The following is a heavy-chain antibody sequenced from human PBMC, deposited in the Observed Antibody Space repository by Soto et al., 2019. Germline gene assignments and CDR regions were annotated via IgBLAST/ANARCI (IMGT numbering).Heavy chain of an antibody. V-gene: IGHV3-7*03. J-gene: IGHJ5*02. D-gene: IGHD6-6*01. CDR3: ARESVGSSTS. CDR2: IKQDGSEK. CDR1: GFTFSSYW. Sequence: VSLRLSCAASGFTFSSYWMSWVRQAPAKGLEWVANIKQDGSEKYYVDSVKGRFTISRDNAKNSLYLQMNSLGTEDTAVYYCARESVGSSTSWGQGTLVTVSS.